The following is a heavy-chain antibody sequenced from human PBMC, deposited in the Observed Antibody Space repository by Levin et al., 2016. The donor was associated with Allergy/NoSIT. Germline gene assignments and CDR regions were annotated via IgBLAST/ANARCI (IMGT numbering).Heavy chain of an antibody. CDR2: MNPNSGNT. J-gene: IGHJ4*02. CDR3: ARAESGYYYGVSDY. V-gene: IGHV1-8*01. CDR1: GYTFTSYD. D-gene: IGHD3-22*01. Sequence: ASVKVSCKASGYTFTSYDINWVRQATGQGLEWMGWMNPNSGNTGYAQKFQGRVTMTRNTSISTAYMELSSLRSEDTAVYYCARAESGYYYGVSDYWGQGTLVTVSS.